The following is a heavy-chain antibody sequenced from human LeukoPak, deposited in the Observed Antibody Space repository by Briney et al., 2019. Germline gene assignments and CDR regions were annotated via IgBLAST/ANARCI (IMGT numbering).Heavy chain of an antibody. D-gene: IGHD3-22*01. Sequence: SVKVSCKASGGTFSSYTISWVRRAPGQGLEWMGRIIPILGIANYAQKFQGRVTITADKSTSTAYMELSSLRSEDTAVYYCASTYYYDSSGYYRYDYWGQGTLVTVSS. CDR1: GGTFSSYT. CDR3: ASTYYYDSSGYYRYDY. J-gene: IGHJ4*02. CDR2: IIPILGIA. V-gene: IGHV1-69*02.